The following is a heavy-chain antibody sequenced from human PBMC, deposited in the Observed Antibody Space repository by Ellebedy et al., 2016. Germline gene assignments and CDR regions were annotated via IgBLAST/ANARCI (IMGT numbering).Heavy chain of an antibody. CDR2: IYPGDSDT. CDR3: ARRDGSYYGFYGMDV. Sequence: GGSLRLSXKGSGYSFTSYWIGWVRQMPGKGLEWMGIIYPGDSDTRYSPSFQGQVTISVDKSISTAYLQWSSLKASDTAMYYCARRDGSYYGFYGMDVWGQGTTVTVSS. D-gene: IGHD1-26*01. J-gene: IGHJ6*02. V-gene: IGHV5-51*01. CDR1: GYSFTSYW.